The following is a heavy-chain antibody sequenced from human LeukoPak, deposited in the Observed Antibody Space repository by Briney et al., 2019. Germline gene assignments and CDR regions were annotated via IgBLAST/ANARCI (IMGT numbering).Heavy chain of an antibody. CDR3: ARVGIADAFDI. J-gene: IGHJ3*02. V-gene: IGHV4-59*01. Sequence: SETLSLTCTVAGRSISSYYWGWIRQPPGKGLEWIGYIYYSGSTNYNPSLKSRVTISVDTSKNQFSLNLSSVTAADTAVYYCARVGIADAFDIWGQGTMVTVSS. CDR2: IYYSGST. CDR1: GRSISSYY. D-gene: IGHD6-13*01.